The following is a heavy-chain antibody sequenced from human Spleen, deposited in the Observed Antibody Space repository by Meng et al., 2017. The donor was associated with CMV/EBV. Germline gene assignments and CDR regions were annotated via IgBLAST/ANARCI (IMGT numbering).Heavy chain of an antibody. J-gene: IGHJ4*02. D-gene: IGHD4-11*01. V-gene: IGHV3-21*01. Sequence: GGSLRLSCAASGFTCSSYSLNWVRQAPGKGLEWVSSISSSSSYIYYADSVKGRFTIARDNAKNSLYLQMNSLRAEDTAVYYCARDIAASTVTASDYWGQGTLVTVSS. CDR2: ISSSSSYI. CDR1: GFTCSSYS. CDR3: ARDIAASTVTASDY.